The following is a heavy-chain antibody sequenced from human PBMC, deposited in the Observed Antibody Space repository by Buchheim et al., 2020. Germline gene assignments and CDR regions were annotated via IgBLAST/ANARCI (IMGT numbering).Heavy chain of an antibody. D-gene: IGHD2-8*01. CDR3: ARDRGYCTNGVCYPSNYYYGMDV. Sequence: QVQLQQWGAGLLKPSETLSLTCAVYGGSFSGYYWSWIRQPPGKGLEWIGEINHSGSTNYNPSLKSRVTISVDTSKNQFSLKLSSVTAADTAVYYCARDRGYCTNGVCYPSNYYYGMDVWGQGTT. CDR2: INHSGST. J-gene: IGHJ6*02. CDR1: GGSFSGYY. V-gene: IGHV4-34*01.